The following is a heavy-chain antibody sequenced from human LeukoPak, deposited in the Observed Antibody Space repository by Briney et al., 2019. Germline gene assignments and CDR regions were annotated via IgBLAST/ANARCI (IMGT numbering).Heavy chain of an antibody. J-gene: IGHJ4*02. CDR1: GYTFTSYY. V-gene: IGHV1-18*04. CDR3: ARDLLYDYVWGCYRYWAFDY. D-gene: IGHD3-16*02. Sequence: GASVKVSCKASGYTFTSYYMHWVRQAPGQGLEWMGWISAYNGNTTYAQKLQGRVTMTTDTSTSTAYMELRSLRSDDTAVYYCARDLLYDYVWGCYRYWAFDYWGQGTLVTVSS. CDR2: ISAYNGNT.